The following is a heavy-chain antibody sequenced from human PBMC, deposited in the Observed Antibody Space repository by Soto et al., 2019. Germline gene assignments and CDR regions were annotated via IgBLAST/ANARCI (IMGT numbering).Heavy chain of an antibody. J-gene: IGHJ4*02. CDR3: AKGAWDY. Sequence: QVQLVESGGGVVQHGRSLRLSCAASGFTFSSYGMHWVRQAPGKGLEWVAVISYDGSNKYYADSVKGRFTISRDNSKNTLYLQMNSLSAEDTAVYYCAKGAWDYWGQGTLVTVSS. CDR2: ISYDGSNK. V-gene: IGHV3-30*18. CDR1: GFTFSSYG.